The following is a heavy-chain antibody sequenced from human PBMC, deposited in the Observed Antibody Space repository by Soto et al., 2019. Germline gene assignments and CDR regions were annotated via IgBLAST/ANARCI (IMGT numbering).Heavy chain of an antibody. CDR2: IYYSGRT. CDR3: ATQESSSAAYSYGTDV. D-gene: IGHD6-6*01. V-gene: IGHV4-39*01. Sequence: SETLSLTCTVSGGSISSSGYYWGWIRQPPGKGLEWIGNIYYSGRTFYNPSLKSRVTMSVGTSKNQFSLKLSSVTAADTAVYYCATQESSSAAYSYGTDVWGEGTTVTVSS. J-gene: IGHJ6*04. CDR1: GGSISSSGYY.